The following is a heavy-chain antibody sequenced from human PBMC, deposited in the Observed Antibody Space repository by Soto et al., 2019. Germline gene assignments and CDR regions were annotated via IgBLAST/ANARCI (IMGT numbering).Heavy chain of an antibody. D-gene: IGHD3-10*01. Sequence: GGSLRLSCAASGFTFSSYSMNWVRQAPGKGLEWVLSISSSSSYIYYADSVKGRFTISRDNAKNSLYLQMNSLRAEDTAVYYCARGPLYYYGSGSYYYFDYWGQGTLVTVSS. J-gene: IGHJ4*02. CDR2: ISSSSSYI. V-gene: IGHV3-21*01. CDR1: GFTFSSYS. CDR3: ARGPLYYYGSGSYYYFDY.